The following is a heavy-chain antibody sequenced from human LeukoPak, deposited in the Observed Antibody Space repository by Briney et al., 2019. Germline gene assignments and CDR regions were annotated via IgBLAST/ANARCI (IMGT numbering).Heavy chain of an antibody. CDR2: IYTSGST. Sequence: SETLSLTCIVAGGSISSGGNYWTWIRQPAGKGLEWIGRIYTSGSTNYNPSLKSRVTISLDMSRNQFSLKLSSVTAADTAVYYCAVVLAYCGGDCYLAFDYWGQGTLVTVSS. J-gene: IGHJ4*02. CDR1: GGSISSGGNY. CDR3: AVVLAYCGGDCYLAFDY. V-gene: IGHV4-61*02. D-gene: IGHD2-21*02.